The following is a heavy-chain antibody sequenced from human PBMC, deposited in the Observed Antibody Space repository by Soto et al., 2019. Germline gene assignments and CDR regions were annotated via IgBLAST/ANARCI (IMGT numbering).Heavy chain of an antibody. Sequence: GGSLRLSCAASGFTFSGSAMHWVRQASGKGLEWVGRIRSKANSYATAYAASVKGRFTISRDDSKNTAYLQMNSLKTEDTAVYYCTRHSSPGGYYYYMDVWGKGTTVTVSS. CDR1: GFTFSGSA. J-gene: IGHJ6*03. CDR2: IRSKANSYAT. D-gene: IGHD6-13*01. CDR3: TRHSSPGGYYYYMDV. V-gene: IGHV3-73*01.